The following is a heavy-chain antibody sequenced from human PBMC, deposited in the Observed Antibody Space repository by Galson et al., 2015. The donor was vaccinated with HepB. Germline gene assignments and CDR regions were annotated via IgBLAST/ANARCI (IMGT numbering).Heavy chain of an antibody. Sequence: CAISGDSVPSNSAAWNWTRQSPTRRLEWLGRTYYRSKWYYDFADSVKSRVTITPDTSNNQVSLRLSSVTLGDTAVYYCARETEYRSGWYQGFDHWGQGTLVSVSS. V-gene: IGHV6-1*01. J-gene: IGHJ4*02. D-gene: IGHD6-19*01. CDR1: GDSVPSNSAA. CDR2: TYYRSKWYY. CDR3: ARETEYRSGWYQGFDH.